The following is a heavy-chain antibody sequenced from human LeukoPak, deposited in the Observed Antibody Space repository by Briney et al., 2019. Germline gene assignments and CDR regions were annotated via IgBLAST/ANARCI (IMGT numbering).Heavy chain of an antibody. CDR3: AREIVSASTVGFDY. CDR2: IDPNSGGT. D-gene: IGHD5/OR15-5a*01. CDR1: GYMFTAHS. Sequence: ASVKVSCKASGYMFTAHSLHWVRQAPGQGLEWMGWIDPNSGGTNYARKFQGRVTMTRDTSMRTAYMALSRLTSDDTAVYYCAREIVSASTVGFDYWGQGTLVTVST. J-gene: IGHJ4*02. V-gene: IGHV1-2*02.